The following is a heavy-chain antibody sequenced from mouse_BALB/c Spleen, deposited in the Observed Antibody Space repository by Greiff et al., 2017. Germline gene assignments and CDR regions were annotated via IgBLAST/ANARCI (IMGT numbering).Heavy chain of an antibody. CDR2: ISYSGST. Sequence: VQLKESGPGLVKPSQSLSLTCTVTGYSITSYYARCWIRQPPGNQLELMGDISYSGSTSYNPSLKSRISITRDTSKNQFFLQLNSVTTEDTATYYWAREGEDGPYYYAMDYWGQGTSVTVSS. CDR3: AREGEDGPYYYAMDY. CDR1: GYSITSYYA. D-gene: IGHD2-3*01. V-gene: IGHV3-2*02. J-gene: IGHJ4*01.